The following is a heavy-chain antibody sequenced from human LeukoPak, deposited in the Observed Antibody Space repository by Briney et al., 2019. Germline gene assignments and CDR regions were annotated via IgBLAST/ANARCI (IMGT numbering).Heavy chain of an antibody. CDR3: ARHMVRGVSYFDY. CDR2: IYYSGST. D-gene: IGHD3-10*01. CDR1: GGSISSYY. J-gene: IGHJ4*02. V-gene: IGHV4-59*08. Sequence: SETLSFTCTVSGGSISSYYWSWIRQPPGKGLEWIGYIYYSGSTNYNPSLKSRVTISVDTSKNQFSLKLSSVTAADTAVYYCARHMVRGVSYFDYWGQGTLVTVSS.